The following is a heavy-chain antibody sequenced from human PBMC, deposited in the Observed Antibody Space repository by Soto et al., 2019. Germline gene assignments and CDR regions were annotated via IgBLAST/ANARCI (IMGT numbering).Heavy chain of an antibody. J-gene: IGHJ5*02. Sequence: QVQLVESGGGVVQPGMSLRLSCAASGFTFSSYAMHWVRQAPGKGLEWVAVISYDGNNKYYADSVKGRFTISRDNSKNTLYLQMNSLRDEDTAVYYCARDAVVAALYGWFDPWGQGILVSVSS. V-gene: IGHV3-30-3*01. CDR1: GFTFSSYA. CDR2: ISYDGNNK. D-gene: IGHD2-15*01. CDR3: ARDAVVAALYGWFDP.